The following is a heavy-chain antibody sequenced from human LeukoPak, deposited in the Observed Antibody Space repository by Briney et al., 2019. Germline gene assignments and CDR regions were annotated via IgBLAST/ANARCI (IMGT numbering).Heavy chain of an antibody. D-gene: IGHD3-3*01. CDR3: AREGGRRITIFGVVTEAWFDP. J-gene: IGHJ5*02. V-gene: IGHV4-31*03. CDR2: IYYSGST. CDR1: GGSISSGGYY. Sequence: PPQTLSLTCTVSGGSISSGGYYWSWIRQHPGKGPEWIGYIYYSGSTYYNPSLKSRVTISVDTSKNQFSLKLSSVTAADTAVYYGAREGGRRITIFGVVTEAWFDPWGQGTLVTVSS.